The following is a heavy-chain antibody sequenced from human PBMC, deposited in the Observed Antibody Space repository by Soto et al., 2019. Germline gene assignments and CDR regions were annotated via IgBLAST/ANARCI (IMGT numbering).Heavy chain of an antibody. CDR3: ARDQGSGPVYNWFDP. V-gene: IGHV3-30-3*01. J-gene: IGHJ5*02. CDR1: GFTFSSYA. D-gene: IGHD7-27*01. CDR2: ISYDGSNK. Sequence: PGGSLRLSCEASGFTFSSYAMHWVRQAPGKGLEWVAIISYDGSNKYYADSVKGRFTISRDNSKNTLYLQMNSLRAEDTAVYYCARDQGSGPVYNWFDPWGQGTLVTVSS.